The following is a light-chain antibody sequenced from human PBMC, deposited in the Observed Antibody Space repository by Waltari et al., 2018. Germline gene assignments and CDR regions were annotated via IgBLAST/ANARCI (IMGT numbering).Light chain of an antibody. CDR1: SEHSNYA. CDR2: VDSDGSH. CDR3: QTWAPGVRI. V-gene: IGLV4-69*01. J-gene: IGLJ2*01. Sequence: QLVLTQSPSASASLGASVKLTCTLSSEHSNYAIAWHQQQPKKGPRYLMKVDSDGSHNRGDGIPDRFCGSSSGAEGSLPISSLQSEDEADYYWQTWAPGVRIFGGGTKLTVL.